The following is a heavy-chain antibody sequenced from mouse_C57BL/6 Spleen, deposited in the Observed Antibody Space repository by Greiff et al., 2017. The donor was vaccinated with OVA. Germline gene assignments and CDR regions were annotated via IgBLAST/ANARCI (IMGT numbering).Heavy chain of an antibody. D-gene: IGHD1-1*01. Sequence: QVQLQQPGAELVKPGASVKMSCKASGYTFTSYWITWVKQRPGQGLEWIGDIYPGSGSTNYNEKFKSKATLTVDTSSSTAYMQLRSLTSQYSAVYYGASRVILYYCGSSYGYFDVWGTGTTVTVSS. CDR1: GYTFTSYW. J-gene: IGHJ1*03. CDR2: IYPGSGST. CDR3: ASRVILYYCGSSYGYFDV. V-gene: IGHV1-55*01.